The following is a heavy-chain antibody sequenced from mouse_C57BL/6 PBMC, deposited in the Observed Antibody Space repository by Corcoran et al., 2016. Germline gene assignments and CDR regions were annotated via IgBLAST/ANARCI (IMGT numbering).Heavy chain of an antibody. J-gene: IGHJ3*01. CDR3: ARHEVHYYGSSQAWFAY. Sequence: LVKPGASVKLSCKASGYTFTEYTIHWVKQRSGQGLEWIGWFYPGSGSIKYNEKFKDKATLTADKSSSTVYMELSRLTSEDSAVYFCARHEVHYYGSSQAWFAYWGQGTLVTVSA. CDR1: GYTFTEYT. D-gene: IGHD1-1*01. V-gene: IGHV1-62-2*01. CDR2: FYPGSGSI.